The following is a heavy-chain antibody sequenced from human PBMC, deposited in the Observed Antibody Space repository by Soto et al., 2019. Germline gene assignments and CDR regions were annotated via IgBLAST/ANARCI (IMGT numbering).Heavy chain of an antibody. CDR2: IYYSGST. J-gene: IGHJ4*02. Sequence: SETLSLTCTVSGSSISSYYWSWIRQPPGKGLEWIGYIYYSGSTNYNPSLKSRVTISVDTSKNQFSLKLSSVTAADTAVYYCARGQWLVPPDYWGQGTLVTVS. D-gene: IGHD6-19*01. CDR1: GSSISSYY. V-gene: IGHV4-59*01. CDR3: ARGQWLVPPDY.